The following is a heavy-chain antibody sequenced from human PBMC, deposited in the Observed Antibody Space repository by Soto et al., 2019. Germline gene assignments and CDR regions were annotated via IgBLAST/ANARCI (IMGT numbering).Heavy chain of an antibody. Sequence: QLQLQESGPGLVKPSETLSLTCTVSGGSISGSDYYWGWIRQPPGKGLEWIASIYYRATTYYNSSLKSRITISVDASKNQFAMNLTSVTAADTAVYYCARSCYMGGWFDPWGQGTLVTVSS. CDR2: IYYRATT. V-gene: IGHV4-39*01. CDR1: GGSISGSDYY. D-gene: IGHD3-16*01. J-gene: IGHJ5*02. CDR3: ARSCYMGGWFDP.